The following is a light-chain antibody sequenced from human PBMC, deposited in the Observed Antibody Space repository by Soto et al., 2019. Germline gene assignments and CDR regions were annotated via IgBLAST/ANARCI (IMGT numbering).Light chain of an antibody. CDR1: QSVSSN. J-gene: IGKJ1*01. CDR2: GAS. CDR3: QQYNNWPPAT. Sequence: EIVMTQSPATLSVSPGERATLSCRASQSVSSNLAWYQQKPGQAPRLLIYGASTRATGIPARFSGSGSGTEFTLTISSLQSEDFAVYSCQQYNNWPPATLGQGTKVDLK. V-gene: IGKV3-15*01.